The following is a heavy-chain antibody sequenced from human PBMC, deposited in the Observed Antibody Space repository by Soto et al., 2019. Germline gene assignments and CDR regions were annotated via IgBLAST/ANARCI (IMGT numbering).Heavy chain of an antibody. CDR1: GFTFSSYS. V-gene: IGHV3-21*01. Sequence: EVQLVESGGGLVKPGGSLRLSCAASGFTFSSYSMNWVRQARGKGLEWVSSISSSSSYIYYADSVKGRFTISRDNAKNSLYLQMNSLRAEDTAVYYCARGTAVDAFDIWGQGTMVTVSS. D-gene: IGHD4-17*01. CDR3: ARGTAVDAFDI. CDR2: ISSSSSYI. J-gene: IGHJ3*02.